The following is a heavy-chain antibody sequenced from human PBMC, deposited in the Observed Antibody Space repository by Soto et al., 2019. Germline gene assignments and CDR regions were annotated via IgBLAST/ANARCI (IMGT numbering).Heavy chain of an antibody. V-gene: IGHV3-7*03. D-gene: IGHD6-13*01. CDR2: ITQDGSDK. J-gene: IGHJ1*01. CDR3: LRKRIGSSGNREYFKD. CDR1: PLPPCNYS. Sequence: PGLRMRLSWAAAPLPPCNYSMSWFRQAQGKWLERMANITQDGSDKYYVDSGKCRFTISRDNAKNSLYLQMNSMSVEDTAAYSPLRKRIGSSGNREYFKDWCRAPLGAFCS.